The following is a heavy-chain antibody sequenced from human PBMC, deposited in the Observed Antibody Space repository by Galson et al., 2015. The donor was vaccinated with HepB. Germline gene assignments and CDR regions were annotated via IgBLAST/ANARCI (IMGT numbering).Heavy chain of an antibody. D-gene: IGHD1-7*01. CDR1: GYSFSNYG. J-gene: IGHJ6*02. V-gene: IGHV1-18*01. CDR3: ARDSRLELRLNNYFSYGMDV. Sequence: SVKVSCKASGYSFSNYGLSWIRQAPGPRLEWLGWFSGYDGGTNYAQKFQGRVTMTADASTGTAYLELRNLRSDDTAVYYCARDSRLELRLNNYFSYGMDVWGQGSAVTVSS. CDR2: FSGYDGGT.